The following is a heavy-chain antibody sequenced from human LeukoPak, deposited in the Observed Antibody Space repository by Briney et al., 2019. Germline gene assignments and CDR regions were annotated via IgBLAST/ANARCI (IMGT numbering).Heavy chain of an antibody. V-gene: IGHV3-20*04. CDR3: ARVQLGYYDSSGYYIFDY. Sequence: GGSLRLSCAASGFTFDDYGMSWVRQAPGKGLEWVSGINWNGGSTGYADSVKGRFTISRANAKNSLYLQMNSLRADAPALYYCARVQLGYYDSSGYYIFDYWGQGTLVTVSS. D-gene: IGHD3-22*01. J-gene: IGHJ4*02. CDR2: INWNGGST. CDR1: GFTFDDYG.